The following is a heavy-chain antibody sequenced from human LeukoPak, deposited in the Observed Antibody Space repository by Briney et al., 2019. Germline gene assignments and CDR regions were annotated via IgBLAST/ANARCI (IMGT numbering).Heavy chain of an antibody. Sequence: GGSLRLSCAASGFNFITYTMNWVRQAPGKGLEWVSSISSSSSYIYYADSVQGRFTISRGNAKKSLYLQMNSLRAEDTAVYYCARAVTTALDYWGQGTLVTVSS. CDR3: ARAVTTALDY. CDR1: GFNFITYT. CDR2: ISSSSSYI. D-gene: IGHD4-17*01. V-gene: IGHV3-21*01. J-gene: IGHJ4*02.